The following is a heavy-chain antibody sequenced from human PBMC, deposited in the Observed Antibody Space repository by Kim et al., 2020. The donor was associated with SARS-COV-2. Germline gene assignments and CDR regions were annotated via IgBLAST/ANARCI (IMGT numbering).Heavy chain of an antibody. Sequence: GGSLRLSCAASGFTFSSSSMNWVRQAPGKGLEWVSYISGRSSTISYADSVKGRFTISRDNAKNSLYLQMNSLRDEDTAVYYCARDSDWAFDYWGQGTLVTVSS. D-gene: IGHD2-21*02. J-gene: IGHJ4*02. CDR3: ARDSDWAFDY. V-gene: IGHV3-48*02. CDR1: GFTFSSSS. CDR2: ISGRSSTI.